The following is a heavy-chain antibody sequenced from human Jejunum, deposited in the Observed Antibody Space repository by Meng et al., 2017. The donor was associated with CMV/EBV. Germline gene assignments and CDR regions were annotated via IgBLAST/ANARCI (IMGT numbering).Heavy chain of an antibody. CDR2: ISYSGTT. Sequence: NTDSYWGWIRQPPGKGLEWIGNISYSGTTYYTPSLKSRVTQSVDTSKNQFSLKLSSVTAADTAVYYCARAPFNYYDSSGDPPDYWGQGTLVTVSS. CDR1: NTDSY. CDR3: ARAPFNYYDSSGDPPDY. D-gene: IGHD3-22*01. J-gene: IGHJ4*02. V-gene: IGHV4-39*07.